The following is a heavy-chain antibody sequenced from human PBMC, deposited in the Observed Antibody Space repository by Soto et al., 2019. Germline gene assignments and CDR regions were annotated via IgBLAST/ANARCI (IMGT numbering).Heavy chain of an antibody. Sequence: LRLSCEASGFTFNTYSMHWVRQPPGKGLEWLAAIWYDGTQKYYADSVKGRFIISRDNSKKTLYLEMNSLRAEDTAVYYCARAGGTTVTGLWHFDSWGQGTLVTVS. CDR2: IWYDGTQK. J-gene: IGHJ4*02. CDR1: GFTFNTYS. CDR3: ARAGGTTVTGLWHFDS. D-gene: IGHD4-17*01. V-gene: IGHV3-33*01.